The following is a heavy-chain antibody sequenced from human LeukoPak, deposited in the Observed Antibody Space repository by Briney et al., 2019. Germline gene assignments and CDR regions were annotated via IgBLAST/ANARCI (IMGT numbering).Heavy chain of an antibody. Sequence: ASVKVSCKASGYTFTGYYMHWVRQAPGQGLEWMGWINPNSGGTNYAQKFQGRVTMTRDTSISTAYMELSRLRSDDTAVYYCARARRYCSSTSCYANWFDPWGQGTLVTVSS. CDR1: GYTFTGYY. V-gene: IGHV1-2*02. CDR3: ARARRYCSSTSCYANWFDP. D-gene: IGHD2-2*01. J-gene: IGHJ5*02. CDR2: INPNSGGT.